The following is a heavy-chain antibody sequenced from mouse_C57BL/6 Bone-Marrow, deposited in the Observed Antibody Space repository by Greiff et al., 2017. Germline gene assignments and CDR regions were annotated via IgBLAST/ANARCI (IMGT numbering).Heavy chain of an antibody. V-gene: IGHV1-4*01. CDR1: GYTFTSYT. Sequence: QVQLKQSGAELARPGASVKMSCKASGYTFTSYTMHWVKRRPGQGLEWIGYINPSSGYTKYNQKFKDKATLTADKSSSTAYMQLSSLTSEDSAVYYCASVALDYWGQGTTLTVSS. CDR3: ASVALDY. D-gene: IGHD1-1*01. CDR2: INPSSGYT. J-gene: IGHJ2*01.